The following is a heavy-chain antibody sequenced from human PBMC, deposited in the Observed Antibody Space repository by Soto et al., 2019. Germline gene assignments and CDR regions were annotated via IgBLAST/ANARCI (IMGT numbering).Heavy chain of an antibody. Sequence: GALRLSCVASVFVFKNYEMNWVRQAPGKGLEWISYISNSGNTIYVADSMRGRFTISRDNAKNPLFLQMNSLRADDTAVYYCARDIDNRDYYYGLDVWGQGTTVTVSS. CDR2: ISNSGNTI. D-gene: IGHD1-20*01. CDR3: ARDIDNRDYYYGLDV. CDR1: VFVFKNYE. J-gene: IGHJ6*02. V-gene: IGHV3-48*03.